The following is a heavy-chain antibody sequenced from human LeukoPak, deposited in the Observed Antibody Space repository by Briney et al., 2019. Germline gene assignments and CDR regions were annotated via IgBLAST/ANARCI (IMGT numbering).Heavy chain of an antibody. CDR2: ISSSSSTI. V-gene: IGHV3-48*01. Sequence: GGSLRLSCAASGFTFSRDSMNWVRQAPGKGLEWVSYISSSSSTIYYADSVKGRFTISRDNAKNSLYLQMNSLRAEDTAVYYCARDSPPDTWGQGTMVTVSS. CDR1: GFTFSRDS. CDR3: ARDSPPDT. J-gene: IGHJ3*02.